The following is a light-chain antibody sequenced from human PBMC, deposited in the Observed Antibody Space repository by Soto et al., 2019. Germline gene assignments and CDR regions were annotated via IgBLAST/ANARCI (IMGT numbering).Light chain of an antibody. CDR2: GAS. CDR3: RQYGSSSGM. J-gene: IGKJ1*01. Sequence: EIVLTQSPGTLSLSPGERATLSCRASQSVSSSYLAWYQQKPGQAPRLLIYGASSRATGIPDRFSGSGSGTYFILTFSRLEPEDFAVSFCRQYGSSSGMFCQGLKVEIK. V-gene: IGKV3-20*01. CDR1: QSVSSSY.